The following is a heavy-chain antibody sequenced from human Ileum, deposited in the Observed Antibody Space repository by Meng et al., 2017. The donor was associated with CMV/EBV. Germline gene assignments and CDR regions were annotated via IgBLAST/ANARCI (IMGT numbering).Heavy chain of an antibody. Sequence: QVQVQQWGAGLSKPSETLSLPCAVSGWPLNGFLCSWIRQPPGRGLEWIGEVNNRGRTNYNPSLKSRLTISIDTSKRQLSLMVTSVTAADSAIYYCASGRLQFTPSALQHWGPGTLVTVSS. CDR2: VNNRGRT. CDR3: ASGRLQFTPSALQH. CDR1: GWPLNGFL. J-gene: IGHJ1*01. D-gene: IGHD5-24*01. V-gene: IGHV4-34*02.